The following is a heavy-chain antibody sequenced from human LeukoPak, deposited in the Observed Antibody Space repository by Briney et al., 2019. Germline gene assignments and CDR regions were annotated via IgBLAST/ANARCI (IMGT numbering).Heavy chain of an antibody. Sequence: PSETLSLTCTVSGGSISSGSYYWSWIRQPAGKGLEWIGRIYTNGSTNYNPSLKSRVTISVDTSKNHFSLKLSSVTAADTAVYYCARGFWSGYNYYYYYMDVWGKGTTVTVSS. D-gene: IGHD3-3*01. CDR1: GGSISSGSYY. CDR3: ARGFWSGYNYYYYYMDV. J-gene: IGHJ6*03. V-gene: IGHV4-61*02. CDR2: IYTNGST.